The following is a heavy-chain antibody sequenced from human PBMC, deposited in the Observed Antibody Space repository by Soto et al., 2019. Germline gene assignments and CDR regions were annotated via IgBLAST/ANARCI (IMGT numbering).Heavy chain of an antibody. CDR3: ARAHYGDYGYGMDV. CDR1: GGSISSGGYS. D-gene: IGHD4-17*01. CDR2: IYDSGRT. J-gene: IGHJ6*02. V-gene: IGHV4-30-2*01. Sequence: QLQLQESGSGLVKPSQTLSLTCAVSGGSISSGGYSWSWIRQPPGKGLEWIGYIYDSGRTSYNPSLKSRVPISVDRSKNQFSLKLSSVTAADTAVYYCARAHYGDYGYGMDVWGQGTTVTVSS.